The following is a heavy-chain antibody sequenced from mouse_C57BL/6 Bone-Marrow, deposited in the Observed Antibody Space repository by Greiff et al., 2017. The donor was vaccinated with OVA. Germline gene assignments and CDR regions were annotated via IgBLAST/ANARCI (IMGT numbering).Heavy chain of an antibody. CDR2: IDPENGDT. Sequence: EVQLQQSGAELVRPGASVKLSCTASGFNIKDDYMPWVKQRPEQGLEWIGWIDPENGDTEYASNFQGKATITADTASNTAYLQLSSLTAEDTAVYYCTTWGTTVVAPYAMDDWGQGTSVTVSS. V-gene: IGHV14-4*01. J-gene: IGHJ4*01. CDR1: GFNIKDDY. CDR3: TTWGTTVVAPYAMDD. D-gene: IGHD1-1*01.